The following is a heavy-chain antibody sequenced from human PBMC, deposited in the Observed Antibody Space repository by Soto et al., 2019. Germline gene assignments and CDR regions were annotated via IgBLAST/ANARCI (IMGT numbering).Heavy chain of an antibody. D-gene: IGHD6-19*01. CDR3: ARFGMAGAATEGYYYYYMDV. CDR1: GYTFTNYD. CDR2: MNPNSVNT. J-gene: IGHJ6*03. V-gene: IGHV1-8*01. Sequence: QVQLVQSGAEVKKPGASVKVSCKASGYTFTNYDINWVRQAPGQGLEWMGWMNPNSVNTGYAQKFQVRVTMTRNTTISTAYMELSSLRSEDTAVYYCARFGMAGAATEGYYYYYMDVWGKGTTVTVSS.